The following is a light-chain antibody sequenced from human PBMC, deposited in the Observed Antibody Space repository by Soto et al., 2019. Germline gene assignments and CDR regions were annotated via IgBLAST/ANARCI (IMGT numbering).Light chain of an antibody. CDR1: RNDVGSYNL. V-gene: IGLV2-23*02. CDR3: CSYAGSSTLYV. Sequence: QSALTQPASVSGSPGQSITISCTGTRNDVGSYNLVSWYQQHPGKAPKLMIYEVSKRPSGVSNRFPGSKSGNTASLTISGLQAEDEADYYCCSYAGSSTLYVFGTGTKVTVL. CDR2: EVS. J-gene: IGLJ1*01.